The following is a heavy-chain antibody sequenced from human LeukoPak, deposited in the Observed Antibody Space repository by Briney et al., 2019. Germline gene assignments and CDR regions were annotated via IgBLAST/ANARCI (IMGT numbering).Heavy chain of an antibody. CDR1: RYTFSTYS. Sequence: GGPLSLFCAASRYTFSTYSMNWLRRAPEKGLEWVSSISSSSRYIYYADSVKGRFTISRDNAKNSLYLQMNSLRAEDTAVYHCARGGTMVRGVGLDPWGQGTLVTVSS. D-gene: IGHD3-10*01. CDR3: ARGGTMVRGVGLDP. V-gene: IGHV3-21*01. J-gene: IGHJ5*02. CDR2: ISSSSRYI.